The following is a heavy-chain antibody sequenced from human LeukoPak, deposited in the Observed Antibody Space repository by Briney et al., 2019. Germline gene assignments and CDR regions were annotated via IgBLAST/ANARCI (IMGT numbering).Heavy chain of an antibody. CDR1: GFSFSNSA. J-gene: IGHJ6*03. CDR3: ARGRRIAAAGARPRGYYYYRDV. D-gene: IGHD6-13*01. Sequence: GTSVKVSCKASGFSFSNSAIQWVRQARGQRLEWIGWIVVGNGNTNYAQKFQERVTITRDMSTNTAYMELSSLRSEDTAVYYCARGRRIAAAGARPRGYYYYRDVWGKGTTVTVSS. V-gene: IGHV1-58*02. CDR2: IVVGNGNT.